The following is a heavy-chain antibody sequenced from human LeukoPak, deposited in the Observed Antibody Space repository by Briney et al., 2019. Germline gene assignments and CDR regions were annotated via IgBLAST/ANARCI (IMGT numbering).Heavy chain of an antibody. CDR2: ISGSGGST. V-gene: IGHV3-23*01. D-gene: IGHD3-22*01. CDR1: GFTFSSYA. CDR3: AKEVVVVITTPTEAGFDY. J-gene: IGHJ4*02. Sequence: GGSLRLSCAASGFTFSSYAMSWVRQAPGKGLEWVSAISGSGGSTYYADSVKGRFTISIDNSKNTLYLQMNSLRAEDTAVYYCAKEVVVVITTPTEAGFDYWGQGTLVTVSS.